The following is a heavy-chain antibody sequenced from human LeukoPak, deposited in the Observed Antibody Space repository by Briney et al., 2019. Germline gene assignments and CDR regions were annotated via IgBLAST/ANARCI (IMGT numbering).Heavy chain of an antibody. CDR3: ARDRAGSGWEDPFDY. V-gene: IGHV1-69*13. D-gene: IGHD6-19*01. Sequence: ASVKVSCKASGGTFSSYAISWVRQAPGQGLEWMGGVIPIFGTANYAQKFQGRDTITADESTSTAYMELSSLRSEDTAVYYCARDRAGSGWEDPFDYWGQGTLVTVSS. CDR2: VIPIFGTA. CDR1: GGTFSSYA. J-gene: IGHJ4*02.